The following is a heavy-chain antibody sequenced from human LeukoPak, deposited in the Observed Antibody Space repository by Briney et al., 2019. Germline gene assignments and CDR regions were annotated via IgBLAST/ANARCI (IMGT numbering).Heavy chain of an antibody. CDR3: AGLESGAFDI. V-gene: IGHV4-38-2*02. Sequence: SETLSLTCTVSGYSISSGYYWGWIRQPPGKGLEWIGSIYHSGSTYYNPSLKSRVTISVDTSKNQFSLKLSSVTAADTAVYYCAGLESGAFDIWGQGTMVTVSS. CDR2: IYHSGST. D-gene: IGHD1-1*01. J-gene: IGHJ3*02. CDR1: GYSISSGYY.